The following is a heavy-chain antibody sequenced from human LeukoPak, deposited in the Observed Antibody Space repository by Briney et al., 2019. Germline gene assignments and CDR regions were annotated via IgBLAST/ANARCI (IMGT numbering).Heavy chain of an antibody. D-gene: IGHD2-21*02. CDR3: ARRSPVTASIDY. CDR2: IFYSGST. CDR1: GGSISTYY. Sequence: PSETLSLTCTVSGGSISTYYWSWIRQPPGKGLEWIGYIFYSGSTKYNPSLKSRVTISVDTSKNHFSLKLSSVTAADTAVYYCARRSPVTASIDYWGQGTLVIVSS. J-gene: IGHJ4*02. V-gene: IGHV4-59*08.